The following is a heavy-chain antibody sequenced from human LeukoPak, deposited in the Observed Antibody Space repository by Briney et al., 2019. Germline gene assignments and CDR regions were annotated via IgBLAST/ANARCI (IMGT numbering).Heavy chain of an antibody. CDR2: NKRKGEDGTI. D-gene: IGHD3/OR15-3a*01. Sequence: PGGSLRFSCAASGFTFNNAWMSWVRQAPGKGLEWVGRNKRKGEDGTIDYAAPVKGRFTISRDDSKNTLYLQMNSLKSEDTAVYYCTAGTGRSDFDYWGQGTLVPVSS. CDR3: TAGTGRSDFDY. CDR1: GFTFNNAW. V-gene: IGHV3-15*01. J-gene: IGHJ4*02.